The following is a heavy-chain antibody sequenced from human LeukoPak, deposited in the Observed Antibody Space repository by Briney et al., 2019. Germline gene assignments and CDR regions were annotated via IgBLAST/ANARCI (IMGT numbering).Heavy chain of an antibody. CDR3: ARGVNSGYFDY. V-gene: IGHV4-39*07. CDR2: IYYSGST. Sequence: SETLSLTCTVSGDSISSSSSYWGWIRQPPGEGLEWIGSIYYSGSTYYNPSLKSRVTISVDTSKNQFSLKLTSVTAADTAVYYCARGVNSGYFDYCGQGTLVTVSS. CDR1: GDSISSSSSY. D-gene: IGHD1-26*01. J-gene: IGHJ4*02.